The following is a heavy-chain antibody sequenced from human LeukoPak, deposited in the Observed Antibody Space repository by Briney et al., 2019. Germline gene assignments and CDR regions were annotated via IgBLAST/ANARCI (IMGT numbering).Heavy chain of an antibody. D-gene: IGHD3-9*01. J-gene: IGHJ6*03. CDR2: IRYDGSNK. V-gene: IGHV3-30*02. CDR1: GFTFSSYG. CDR3: AKDRQQVLRYFDWLHRTYYYYYMDV. Sequence: GGSLRLSCAASGFTFSSYGMHWVRQAPGKGLEWVAFIRYDGSNKYYADSVKGRFTISRDNSKNTLYLQMNSLRAEDTAVYYCAKDRQQVLRYFDWLHRTYYYYYMDVWGKGTTVTVSS.